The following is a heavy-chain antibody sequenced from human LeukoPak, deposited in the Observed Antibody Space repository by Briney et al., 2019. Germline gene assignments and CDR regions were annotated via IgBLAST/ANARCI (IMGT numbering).Heavy chain of an antibody. Sequence: QPGRSLRLFCAASGFTFSSYGMHWVRQAPGKGLEWVAVISYDGSNKYYADSVKGRFTISRDNSKNTLYLQMNSLRAEDTAVYYCARGGYCSSTSCYRGPGRAGFDYWGQGTLVTVSS. CDR2: ISYDGSNK. D-gene: IGHD2-2*02. CDR3: ARGGYCSSTSCYRGPGRAGFDY. J-gene: IGHJ4*02. CDR1: GFTFSSYG. V-gene: IGHV3-30*03.